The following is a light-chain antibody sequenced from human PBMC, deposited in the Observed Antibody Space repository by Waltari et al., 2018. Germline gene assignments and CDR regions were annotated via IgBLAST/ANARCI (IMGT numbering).Light chain of an antibody. CDR3: SSYTSSTTPYV. Sequence: QSALTQPASVSGSPGQSITISCTGTSSDVGGYHYVSWYQQHPGKAPKLMVYEVSHRPSGGANRFSGSKSGNTASLTISGLQAEDEADYYCSSYTSSTTPYVFGTGTKVTVL. CDR1: SSDVGGYHY. J-gene: IGLJ1*01. V-gene: IGLV2-14*01. CDR2: EVS.